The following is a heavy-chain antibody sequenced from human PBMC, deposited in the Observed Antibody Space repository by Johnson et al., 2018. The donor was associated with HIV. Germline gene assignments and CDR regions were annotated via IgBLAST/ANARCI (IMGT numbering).Heavy chain of an antibody. D-gene: IGHD2-15*01. Sequence: QVQLVESGGGLVKPGGSLRLSCVASGLTFSDYYMSWIRQAPGKGLEWVSYISSSGTTIYSADSVQGRFTTSRDNAKNSLYLQMNSLRAEDTAVYYCARSKACSVGTCPDAFDIWGQGTLVMVSS. J-gene: IGHJ3*02. V-gene: IGHV3-11*04. CDR3: ARSKACSVGTCPDAFDI. CDR1: GLTFSDYY. CDR2: ISSSGTTI.